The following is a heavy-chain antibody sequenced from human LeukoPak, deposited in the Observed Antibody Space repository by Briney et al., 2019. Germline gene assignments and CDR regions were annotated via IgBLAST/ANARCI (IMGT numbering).Heavy chain of an antibody. D-gene: IGHD5-24*01. CDR2: ISGSGGSR. V-gene: IGHV3-23*01. Sequence: GGSLRLSCAASGFTFSSYAMSWVRQAPGQGLEWVSAISGSGGSRYYADSVKGRFTISRDNSKNTLYLQMNSLRAEDTAVYYCAKDRDGYKSGDFDYWGQGTLVTVSS. CDR3: AKDRDGYKSGDFDY. CDR1: GFTFSSYA. J-gene: IGHJ4*02.